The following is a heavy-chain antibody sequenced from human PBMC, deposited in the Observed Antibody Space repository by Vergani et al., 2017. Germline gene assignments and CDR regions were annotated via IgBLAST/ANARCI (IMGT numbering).Heavy chain of an antibody. V-gene: IGHV3-30*18. D-gene: IGHD4-11*01. CDR1: GFTFSSYG. Sequence: QVQLVESGGGVVQPGRSLRLSCAASGFTFSSYGMHWVRQAPGKGLEWVAVISYDGSNKYYADSVKGRFTISRDNSKNTLYLQMNSLRAEDMAVYYCAKDLTTVTIGLFDYWGQGTLVTVSS. J-gene: IGHJ4*02. CDR2: ISYDGSNK. CDR3: AKDLTTVTIGLFDY.